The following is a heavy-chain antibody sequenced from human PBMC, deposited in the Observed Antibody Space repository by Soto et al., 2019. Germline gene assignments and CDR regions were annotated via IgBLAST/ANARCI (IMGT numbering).Heavy chain of an antibody. CDR3: ARGLSVTLFDN. J-gene: IGHJ4*02. D-gene: IGHD4-17*01. CDR1: GGSISAGGYY. CDR2: IYYSGST. Sequence: QVQLQESGPGLVKPSQTLSLTCTVSGGSISAGGYYWTWIRQNPGKGLEWIGYIYYSGSTYYNPSLKSRVTISVDTSKNQFSLKLSSVTAADTAVYHCARGLSVTLFDNWGQGTLVTVSS. V-gene: IGHV4-31*03.